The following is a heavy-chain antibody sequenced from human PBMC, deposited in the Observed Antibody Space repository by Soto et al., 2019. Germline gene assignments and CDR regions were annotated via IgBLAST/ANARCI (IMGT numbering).Heavy chain of an antibody. CDR3: ARERSVGYCITTTCPKPFYYYAMDV. D-gene: IGHD2-2*01. Sequence: QVQLVQSGAEVKRPGASVKVSCKAPGDTFTSYYLNWVRQAPGQGLEWMGGIIPIFGTPDYAQKFQGRVIITADESTRTVSMELNSLRSDDTAVYYCARERSVGYCITTTCPKPFYYYAMDVWGQGTTVTVSS. J-gene: IGHJ6*02. CDR1: GDTFTSYY. V-gene: IGHV1-69*01. CDR2: IIPIFGTP.